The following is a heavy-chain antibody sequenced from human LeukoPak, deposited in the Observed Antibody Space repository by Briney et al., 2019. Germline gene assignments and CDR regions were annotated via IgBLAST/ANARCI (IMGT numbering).Heavy chain of an antibody. CDR3: ARLAGSGDYVWGSYRKYYFDY. D-gene: IGHD3-16*02. J-gene: IGHJ4*02. CDR1: GDSISSSRYY. Sequence: SETLSLTCTVSGDSISSSRYYWGWIRQPPGKGLEWIGSIYYSESTYYNPSLKSRVTISVDTSKNQFSLILSSVTAADTAVYYCARLAGSGDYVWGSYRKYYFDYWGQGTLVTVSS. CDR2: IYYSEST. V-gene: IGHV4-39*01.